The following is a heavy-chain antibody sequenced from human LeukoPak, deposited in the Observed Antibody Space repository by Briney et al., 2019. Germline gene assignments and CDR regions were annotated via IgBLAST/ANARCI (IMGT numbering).Heavy chain of an antibody. V-gene: IGHV4-59*01. CDR2: IYSSGST. CDR1: GGSISSYY. Sequence: SETLSLTCTVSGGSISSYYWSWIRQPPGKGLEWIGYIYSSGSTNYNPSVKSRVTISVDTSKNQFSLKLSSVTAADTAVYYCARVGSYCFEYWGQGTLVTVSS. J-gene: IGHJ4*02. CDR3: ARVGSYCFEY. D-gene: IGHD3-10*01.